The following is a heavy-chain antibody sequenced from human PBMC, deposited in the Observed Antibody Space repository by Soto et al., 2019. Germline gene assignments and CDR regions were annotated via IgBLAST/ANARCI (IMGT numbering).Heavy chain of an antibody. J-gene: IGHJ5*02. CDR2: IGST. Sequence: IGSTNYNPSLKSRVTISVDTSKNQFSLKLSSVTAADTAVYYCARDGSGWYNWFDPWGQGTLVTVSS. V-gene: IGHV4-59*01. CDR3: ARDGSGWYNWFDP. D-gene: IGHD6-19*01.